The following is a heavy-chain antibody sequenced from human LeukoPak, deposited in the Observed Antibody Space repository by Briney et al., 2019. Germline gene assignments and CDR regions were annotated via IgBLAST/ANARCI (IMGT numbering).Heavy chain of an antibody. CDR1: GGTFSSYA. D-gene: IGHD5-12*01. CDR3: ARVIGYSGYETFDY. CDR2: IIPIFGIA. Sequence: ASVKVSCKASGGTFSSYAISWVRQAPGQGLEWMGGIIPIFGIANYAQKFQGRVTITADESTSTAYMELSSLRSEDTAVYYCARVIGYSGYETFDYWGQGTLVTVSS. J-gene: IGHJ4*02. V-gene: IGHV1-69*13.